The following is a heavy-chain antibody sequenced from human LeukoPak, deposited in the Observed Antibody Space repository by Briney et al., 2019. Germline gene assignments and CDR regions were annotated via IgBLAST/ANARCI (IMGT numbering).Heavy chain of an antibody. CDR3: TTDRGWFFDN. D-gene: IGHD6-19*01. CDR2: ISGSGGST. CDR1: GFTFSSYG. V-gene: IGHV3-23*01. Sequence: GGTLRLSCAASGFTFSSYGMSWVRQAPGKGLEWVSAISGSGGSTYYADSVKGRFTISRDNSKNTLYLQMNNLRAEDTAVYYCTTDRGWFFDNWGQGTLVTVSS. J-gene: IGHJ4*02.